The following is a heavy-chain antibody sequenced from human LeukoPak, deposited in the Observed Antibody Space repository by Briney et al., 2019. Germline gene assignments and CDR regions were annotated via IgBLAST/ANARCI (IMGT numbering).Heavy chain of an antibody. CDR3: AKDYYFDSSGYSESGGFYFDY. CDR2: ISGSGGSA. J-gene: IGHJ4*02. CDR1: GFTFSSYA. Sequence: PGGSLRLSCAASGFTFSSYAMSWVRQAPGKGLEWVSAISGSGGSAYYADSVKGRFTISRDNSKNTLYLQTNSLRAEDTAVYYCAKDYYFDSSGYSESGGFYFDYWGQGTLVTVSS. V-gene: IGHV3-23*01. D-gene: IGHD3-22*01.